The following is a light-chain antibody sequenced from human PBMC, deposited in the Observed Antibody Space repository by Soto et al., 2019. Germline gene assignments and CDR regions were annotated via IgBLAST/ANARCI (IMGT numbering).Light chain of an antibody. CDR3: QLYNSYLEA. CDR1: QTISSW. CDR2: KAS. J-gene: IGKJ1*01. V-gene: IGKV1-5*03. Sequence: DIQMTQSPSTLSGSVGDRVTITCRASQTISSWLAWYQQKPGKAPKLLIYKASTLKSGVPSRFSGSGSGTEFTLTISSLQPDDFATYYCQLYNSYLEAFGQGSMV.